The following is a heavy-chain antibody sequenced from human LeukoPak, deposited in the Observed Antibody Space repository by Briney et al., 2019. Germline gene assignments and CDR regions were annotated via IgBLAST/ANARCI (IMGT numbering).Heavy chain of an antibody. CDR2: ISGSGGST. D-gene: IGHD3-22*01. V-gene: IGHV3-23*01. CDR1: GFTFSSYA. CDR3: ARHLITMIVVGPGWFDP. J-gene: IGHJ5*02. Sequence: PGGSLRLSCAASGFTFSSYAMSWVRQAPGKGLEWVSAISGSGGSTYYADSVKGRFTISRDNSKNTLYLQMNSLRAEDTAVYYCARHLITMIVVGPGWFDPWGQGTLVTVSS.